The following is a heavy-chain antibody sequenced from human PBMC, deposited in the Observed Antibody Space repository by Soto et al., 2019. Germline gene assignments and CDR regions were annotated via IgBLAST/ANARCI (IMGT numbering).Heavy chain of an antibody. V-gene: IGHV5-51*01. D-gene: IGHD2-15*01. CDR1: GYSFTSYW. CDR2: IYPGDSDT. Sequence: GESLKISCKGSGYSFTSYWIGWVRQMPGKGLEWMGIIYPGDSDTRYSPSFQGQVTISADKSISTAYLQWSSLKASDTAMYYCATRQLPESGSYHYNYGTDVLCQETPVAVYS. CDR3: ATRQLPESGSYHYNYGTDV. J-gene: IGHJ6*02.